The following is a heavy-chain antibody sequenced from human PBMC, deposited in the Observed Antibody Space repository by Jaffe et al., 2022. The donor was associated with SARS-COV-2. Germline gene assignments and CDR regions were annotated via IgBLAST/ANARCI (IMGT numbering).Heavy chain of an antibody. Sequence: EVQLLESGGGLVQPEGSLRLSCAASGFTFSNYAMGWVRQAPGKGLEWVSAISDSGGNTLYADSVKGRFTISRDNSENTLYLQISSLRAEDTAVYYCAKGNKYDGSAHSLPHAWGQGTLVTVSS. CDR2: ISDSGGNT. CDR3: AKGNKYDGSAHSLPHA. V-gene: IGHV3-23*01. D-gene: IGHD3-22*01. CDR1: GFTFSNYA. J-gene: IGHJ5*02.